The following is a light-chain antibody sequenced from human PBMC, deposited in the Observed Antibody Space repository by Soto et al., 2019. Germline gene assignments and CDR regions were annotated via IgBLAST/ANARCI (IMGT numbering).Light chain of an antibody. J-gene: IGKJ2*01. CDR2: GAS. V-gene: IGKV3-20*01. CDR3: RQYGSSPSYS. CDR1: QSVSSSSY. Sequence: EIVLTQSPGTLSLSPGERATLSCRASQSVSSSSYLAWYQQKPGQAPRLLIYGASSRATGITDRFSGSGSATDFSLTISRLEPDDFAVYYCRQYGSSPSYSFGQGTKLEIK.